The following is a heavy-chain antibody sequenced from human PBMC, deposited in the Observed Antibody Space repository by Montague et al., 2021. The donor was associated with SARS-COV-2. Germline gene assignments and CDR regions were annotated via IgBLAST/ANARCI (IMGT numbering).Heavy chain of an antibody. CDR3: ARFAYRLLSIASHYGMDA. D-gene: IGHD2-2*01. V-gene: IGHV4-34*01. CDR1: GGSFSGYY. Sequence: SETLSLTCAVYGGSFSGYYWNWIRQPPGKGLEWIGEISHSGSTNYNPSLKSRVTISIDTSKNQFSLKLSSVTAADTAVYYCARFAYRLLSIASHYGMDAWGQGTTVTVSS. CDR2: ISHSGST. J-gene: IGHJ6*02.